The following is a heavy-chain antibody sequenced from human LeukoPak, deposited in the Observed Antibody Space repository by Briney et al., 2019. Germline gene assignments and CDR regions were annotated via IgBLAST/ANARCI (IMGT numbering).Heavy chain of an antibody. Sequence: GGSLRLSCAASGFTVSSNYMSWVRQAPGKGLEWVARVKSKSAGETTDYAAPVNGRFTISRDDSKNTLYLQMNSLKTEDTAVYYCTLIQGWGSGSYYLDFWGQGTLVTVSS. CDR2: VKSKSAGETT. CDR3: TLIQGWGSGSYYLDF. D-gene: IGHD3-10*01. V-gene: IGHV3-15*01. J-gene: IGHJ4*02. CDR1: GFTVSSNY.